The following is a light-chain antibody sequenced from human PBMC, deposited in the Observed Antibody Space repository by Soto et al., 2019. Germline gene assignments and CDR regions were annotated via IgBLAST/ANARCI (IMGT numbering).Light chain of an antibody. CDR1: SSDVGGYNY. J-gene: IGLJ2*01. V-gene: IGLV2-14*01. CDR3: SSLTSTNTLA. Sequence: QSVLPQPASVSGSLGQSITISCTGTSSDVGGYNYVAWYQQHPGKAPKLMIYEVSYRPSGVSNRFSGSKSGNTASLTISGLQAEDEAGYYCSSLTSTNTLAFGGGTQLTVL. CDR2: EVS.